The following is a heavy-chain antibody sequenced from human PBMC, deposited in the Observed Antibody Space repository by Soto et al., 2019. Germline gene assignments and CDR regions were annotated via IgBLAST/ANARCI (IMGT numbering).Heavy chain of an antibody. CDR1: GYTFTGYY. J-gene: IGHJ6*02. CDR3: AREVGIAAAGRGYYYYGMDV. D-gene: IGHD6-13*01. CDR2: INPNSGGT. V-gene: IGHV1-2*04. Sequence: ASVKVSCKASGYTFTGYYMHWVRQAPGQGLEWMGWINPNSGGTNYAQKFQGWVTMTRDTSISTAYMELSRLRSDGTAVYYCAREVGIAAAGRGYYYYGMDVWGQGTTVTVSS.